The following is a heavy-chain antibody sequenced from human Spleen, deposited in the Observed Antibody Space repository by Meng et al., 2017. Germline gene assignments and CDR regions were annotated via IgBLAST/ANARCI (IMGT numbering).Heavy chain of an antibody. D-gene: IGHD1-26*01. Sequence: ASVKVSCKASGYTFPSYAIHWVRQAPGQRLEWMGWSNAGNGNTEYSQEFQGRVTITRDTSASTAYMELSILRSEDMAVYYCARGTYYGYFDCWGQGTLVTVSS. V-gene: IGHV1-3*02. CDR2: SNAGNGNT. CDR1: GYTFPSYA. CDR3: ARGTYYGYFDC. J-gene: IGHJ4*02.